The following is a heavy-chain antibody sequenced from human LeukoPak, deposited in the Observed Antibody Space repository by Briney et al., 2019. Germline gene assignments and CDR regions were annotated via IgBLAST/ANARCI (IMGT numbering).Heavy chain of an antibody. Sequence: GESLQISCKGSGYSFASYWIGWVRQMPGKGLEWMGIIYPGDSDTTYSPSFQGQVTISADKSLSTAYLQWSSLKASDTAMYYCATGLWWDLYYWGQGTLVTVSS. V-gene: IGHV5-51*01. J-gene: IGHJ4*02. D-gene: IGHD1-26*01. CDR3: ATGLWWDLYY. CDR2: IYPGDSDT. CDR1: GYSFASYW.